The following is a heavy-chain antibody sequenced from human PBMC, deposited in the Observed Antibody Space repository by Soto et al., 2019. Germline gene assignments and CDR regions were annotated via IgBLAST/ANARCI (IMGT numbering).Heavy chain of an antibody. CDR2: IIPIFGTA. CDR1: GGTFSSYA. CDR3: ARGGRQLWQPYYFDP. D-gene: IGHD5-18*01. J-gene: IGHJ4*02. V-gene: IGHV1-69*13. Sequence: AVKVSCKASGGTFSSYAISWVRQDPGQGLEWMGGIIPIFGTANYAQKFQGRVTITADESTSTAYMELSSLRSEDTAVYYCARGGRQLWQPYYFDPWGPGTLVTVSS.